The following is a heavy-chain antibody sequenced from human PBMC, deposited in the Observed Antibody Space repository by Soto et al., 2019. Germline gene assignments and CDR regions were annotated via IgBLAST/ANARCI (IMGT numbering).Heavy chain of an antibody. CDR3: ARVGLGYCSSTSCYTGSNWFDP. CDR1: GGSISSGDYY. CDR2: IYYSGST. V-gene: IGHV4-30-4*01. Sequence: SETLSLTCTVSGGSISSGDYYWSWIRQPPGKGLEWIGYIYYSGSTYYNPSLKSRVTISVDTSKNQFSLKLSSVTAADTAVYYCARVGLGYCSSTSCYTGSNWFDPWGQGTLVTVSS. J-gene: IGHJ5*02. D-gene: IGHD2-2*02.